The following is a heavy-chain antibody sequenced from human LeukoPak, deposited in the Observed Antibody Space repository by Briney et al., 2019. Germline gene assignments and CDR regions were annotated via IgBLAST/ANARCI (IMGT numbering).Heavy chain of an antibody. D-gene: IGHD2-2*01. V-gene: IGHV3-43*01. CDR1: GFTFDDYT. CDR3: ARSRGNYYYYMDV. Sequence: PGGSLRLSCAASGFTFDDYTMHWVRQAPGKGPEWVSLISWDGGSTYYADSVKGRFTISRDNSKNSLYLQMNSLRTEDTALYYCARSRGNYYYYMDVWGKGTTVTVSS. CDR2: ISWDGGST. J-gene: IGHJ6*03.